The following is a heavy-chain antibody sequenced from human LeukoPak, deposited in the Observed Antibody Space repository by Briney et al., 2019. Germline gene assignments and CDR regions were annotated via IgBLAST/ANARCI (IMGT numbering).Heavy chain of an antibody. CDR3: ARGPEYYASGSQHNWYFDL. J-gene: IGHJ2*01. Sequence: PGGSLRLSCAASGFTFSSYAMSWVRQAPGKGLEWVSAISGSGGSTYYADSVKGRFTISRDNSKNTLYLQMNSLRAEDTAVYYCARGPEYYASGSQHNWYFDLWGRGTLVTVSS. CDR1: GFTFSSYA. CDR2: ISGSGGST. D-gene: IGHD3-10*01. V-gene: IGHV3-23*01.